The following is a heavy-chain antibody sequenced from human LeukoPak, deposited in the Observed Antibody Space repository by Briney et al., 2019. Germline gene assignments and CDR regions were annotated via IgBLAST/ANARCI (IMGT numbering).Heavy chain of an antibody. V-gene: IGHV3-53*01. Sequence: GGSLRLSCAASGFTVSSNYMSWVRQAPGKGLEWVSVIYSGGSTYYADSVKGRFTISRDNSKNTLYLQMNSLRAEDTAVHYCARMLGSLYYFDYWGQGTLVTVSS. D-gene: IGHD2-8*01. CDR1: GFTVSSNY. CDR2: IYSGGST. J-gene: IGHJ4*02. CDR3: ARMLGSLYYFDY.